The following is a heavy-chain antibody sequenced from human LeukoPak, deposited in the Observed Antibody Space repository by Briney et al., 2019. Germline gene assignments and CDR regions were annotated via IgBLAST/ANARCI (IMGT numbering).Heavy chain of an antibody. CDR3: ARVGSYYGSGAYDY. V-gene: IGHV3-7*01. D-gene: IGHD3-10*01. J-gene: IGHJ4*02. CDR2: IKKDGIEK. CDR1: GFTFSSYW. Sequence: GGSLRLSCAASGFTFSSYWMSWVRQAPGKGLEWVANIKKDGIEKYYVDSVKGRFTISRENAKNSMYLKMNSLRAEDTAVYYCARVGSYYGSGAYDYWGQGTLVTVSS.